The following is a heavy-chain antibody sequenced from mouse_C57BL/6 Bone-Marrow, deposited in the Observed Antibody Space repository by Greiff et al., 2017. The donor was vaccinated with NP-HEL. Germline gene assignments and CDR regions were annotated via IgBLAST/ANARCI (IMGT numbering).Heavy chain of an antibody. V-gene: IGHV1-54*01. CDR3: AGSSHWYLDV. Sequence: QVQLQQSGAELVRPGASVKVSCTASGYAFTNYLIEWVKQRPGQGLEWIGVINPGSGGTNYKEKFKGKATLTADKSSSTAYMQLSRLTSEDSAVYVCAGSSHWYLDVWGTGTTVTVSS. CDR2: INPGSGGT. CDR1: GYAFTNYL. J-gene: IGHJ1*03. D-gene: IGHD1-1*01.